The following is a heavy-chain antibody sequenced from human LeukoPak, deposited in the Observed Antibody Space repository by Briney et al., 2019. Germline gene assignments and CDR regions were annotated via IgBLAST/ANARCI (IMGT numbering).Heavy chain of an antibody. Sequence: SETLSLTCTVSGGSISSYYWSWIRRPPGKGLEWIGYIYYSGSTNYNPSLKSRVTISVDTSKNQFSLKLSSVTAADTAVYYCASGRGYCSGGSCYYDAFDIWGQGTMVTVSS. CDR3: ASGRGYCSGGSCYYDAFDI. CDR2: IYYSGST. V-gene: IGHV4-59*01. CDR1: GGSISSYY. J-gene: IGHJ3*02. D-gene: IGHD2-15*01.